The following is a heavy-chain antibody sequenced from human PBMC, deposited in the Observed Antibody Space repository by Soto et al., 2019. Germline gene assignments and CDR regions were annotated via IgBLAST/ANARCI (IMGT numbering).Heavy chain of an antibody. CDR1: GFTFSSYS. CDR3: ARGTYGSGSSAFDY. J-gene: IGHJ4*02. V-gene: IGHV3-48*02. Sequence: GGSLRLSCAASGFTFSSYSMNWVRQAPGKGLEWVSYISSSSSTIYYADSVKGRFTISRDNAKNSLYLQMNSLRDEDTAVYYCARGTYGSGSSAFDYWGQGTLVTVSS. D-gene: IGHD3-10*01. CDR2: ISSSSSTI.